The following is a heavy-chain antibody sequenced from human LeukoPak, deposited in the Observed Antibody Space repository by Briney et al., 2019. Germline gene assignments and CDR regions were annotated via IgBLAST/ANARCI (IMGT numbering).Heavy chain of an antibody. CDR3: ARYYYGSGKANWFDP. CDR1: GGSISSYY. D-gene: IGHD3-10*01. Sequence: SETLSLTCTVSGGSISSYYWSWIRQPPGKGLEWIGYIYYSGSTNYNPSLKSRVTISVDTSKNQFSLKLSSVTAADTAVYYCARYYYGSGKANWFDPWGQGTLVTVSS. J-gene: IGHJ5*02. CDR2: IYYSGST. V-gene: IGHV4-59*01.